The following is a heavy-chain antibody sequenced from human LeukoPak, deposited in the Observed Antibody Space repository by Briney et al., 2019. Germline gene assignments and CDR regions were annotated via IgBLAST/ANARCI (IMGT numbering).Heavy chain of an antibody. CDR2: MRSEARGGTP. V-gene: IGHV3-15*01. J-gene: IGHJ4*02. CDR1: GFTLRNAW. Sequence: GGSLRLSCATSGFTLRNAWISWVRQAPGKGLEWVGRMRSEARGGTPDYAALVKGRFIISRDNSKNTLYLQMNSLRAEDTAVYYCAKDAPRGYSGSREFHFDYWGQGTLVTVSS. CDR3: AKDAPRGYSGSREFHFDY. D-gene: IGHD5-12*01.